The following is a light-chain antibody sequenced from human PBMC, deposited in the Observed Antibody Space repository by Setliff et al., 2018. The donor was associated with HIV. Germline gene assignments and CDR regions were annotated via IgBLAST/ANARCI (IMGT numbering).Light chain of an antibody. V-gene: IGLV2-14*01. CDR3: SSYTSSSTDV. Sequence: QSALTQPASVSGSPGQSITISCTGNSSDVGTYNAVYWYQQHPGKAPKLMIYDVSTRPSGVSNRFSGSKSGNTASLTISGLQTEDEADYYCSSYTSSSTDVFGTGTKVTVL. CDR2: DVS. CDR1: SSDVGTYNA. J-gene: IGLJ1*01.